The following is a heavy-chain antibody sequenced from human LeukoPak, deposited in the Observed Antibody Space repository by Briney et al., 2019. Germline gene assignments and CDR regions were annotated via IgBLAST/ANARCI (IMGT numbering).Heavy chain of an antibody. V-gene: IGHV4-4*02. CDR2: IYHSGRGGT. CDR1: GDSISSSNW. D-gene: IGHD6-19*01. Sequence: SETLSLTCSVSGDSISSSNWWIWLRQPPGKGLEWIGEIYHSGRGGTNYNPSLKSRATISIDNAKNQFSLKVRSVTAADTAVYFCARDNPRTTGYSSGSSFDFWGQGTLVTVPS. CDR3: ARDNPRTTGYSSGSSFDF. J-gene: IGHJ4*02.